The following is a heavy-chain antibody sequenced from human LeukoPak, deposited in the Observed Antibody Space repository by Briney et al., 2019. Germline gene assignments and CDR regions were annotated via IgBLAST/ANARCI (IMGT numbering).Heavy chain of an antibody. CDR2: INHSGST. V-gene: IGHV4-34*01. D-gene: IGHD2-2*01. CDR3: ASGSGSTSCSH. CDR1: GGSFSGYY. Sequence: PSETLSLTCAVYGGSFSGYYWSWIRQPPGKGLEWIGEINHSGSTNYNPSLKSRVTISVDTSKNQFSLKLSSVTAADTAVYYCASGSGSTSCSHWGQGTLVTVSS. J-gene: IGHJ4*02.